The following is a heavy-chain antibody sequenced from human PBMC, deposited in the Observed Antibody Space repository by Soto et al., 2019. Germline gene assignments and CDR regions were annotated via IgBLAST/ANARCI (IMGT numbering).Heavy chain of an antibody. D-gene: IGHD3-10*01. V-gene: IGHV3-11*05. Sequence: QVQLVESGGGLVKPGGSLRLSCAASGFTFNDYYMSWVRQAPGKGLEWVSYISSSGTYTKYADSVKGRFTISRDNAKNSLYRQVSSLRVEDTAVYSCARVPVSMVRGYGMDVWGQGTTVTVSS. CDR1: GFTFNDYY. J-gene: IGHJ6*02. CDR2: ISSSGTYT. CDR3: ARVPVSMVRGYGMDV.